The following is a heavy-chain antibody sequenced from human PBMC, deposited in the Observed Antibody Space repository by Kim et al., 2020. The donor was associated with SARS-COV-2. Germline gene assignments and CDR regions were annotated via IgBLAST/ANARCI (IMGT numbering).Heavy chain of an antibody. CDR2: TYYRSKWYN. V-gene: IGHV6-1*01. D-gene: IGHD1-7*01. Sequence: PSRGLEWLGRTYYRSKWYNDYAVSVKSRITINPDTSKNQFSLQLNSVTPEDTAVYYCARDRGITGTTSYYYGMDVWGQGTTVTVSS. CDR3: ARDRGITGTTSYYYGMDV. J-gene: IGHJ6*02.